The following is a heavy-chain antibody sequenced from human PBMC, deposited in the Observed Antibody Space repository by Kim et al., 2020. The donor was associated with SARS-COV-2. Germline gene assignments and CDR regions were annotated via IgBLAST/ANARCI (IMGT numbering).Heavy chain of an antibody. Sequence: SETLSLTCAVYGGSFSGYYWSWIRQPPGKGLEWIGEINHSGSTNYNPSLKSRVTISVDTSKNQFSLKLSSVTAADTAVYYCARGRAKPANYYYYGMDVWGQGTTVTVSS. CDR1: GGSFSGYY. V-gene: IGHV4-34*01. J-gene: IGHJ6*02. CDR2: INHSGST. D-gene: IGHD2-15*01. CDR3: ARGRAKPANYYYYGMDV.